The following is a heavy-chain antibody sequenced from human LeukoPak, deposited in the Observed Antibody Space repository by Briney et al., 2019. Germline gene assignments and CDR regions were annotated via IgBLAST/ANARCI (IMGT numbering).Heavy chain of an antibody. CDR1: GGSISSYY. D-gene: IGHD2/OR15-2a*01. CDR3: ARGQIVGEDFDY. V-gene: IGHV4-59*12. CDR2: IYYSGST. J-gene: IGHJ4*02. Sequence: KPSETLSLTCTVSGGSISSYYWSWIRQPPGMGLEWIGCIYYSGSTNYNPSLKSRVTISVDTSKNQFSLKLSSVTAADTAVYYCARGQIVGEDFDYWGQGTLVTVSS.